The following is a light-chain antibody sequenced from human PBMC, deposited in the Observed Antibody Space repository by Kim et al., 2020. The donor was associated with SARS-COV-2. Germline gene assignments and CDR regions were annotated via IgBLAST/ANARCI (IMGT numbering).Light chain of an antibody. J-gene: IGLJ7*01. CDR2: EDN. Sequence: KTLTVAGTRSMGSIASNYVQWYQQRPGSAPTTVIYEDNQRPSGVPDRFSGSIDSSSNSASLTISGLKTEDEADYYCQSYDSSNQRVFGGGTQLTVL. V-gene: IGLV6-57*03. CDR1: MGSIASNY. CDR3: QSYDSSNQRV.